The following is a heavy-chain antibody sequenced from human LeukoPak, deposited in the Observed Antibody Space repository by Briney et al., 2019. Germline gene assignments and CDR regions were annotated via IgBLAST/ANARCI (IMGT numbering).Heavy chain of an antibody. CDR3: ARRNYGGTLEY. CDR2: IYSGGGT. J-gene: IGHJ4*02. D-gene: IGHD4-23*01. Sequence: SETLSLTCTVSGGSLTSGSYYWAWIRQPPGKGLEWTGSIYSGGGTFYHPSLRTRVTISVDTSQKQFSLTLPSVTAADTAVYYCARRNYGGTLEYWGQGTLVTVSS. V-gene: IGHV4-39*01. CDR1: GGSLTSGSYY.